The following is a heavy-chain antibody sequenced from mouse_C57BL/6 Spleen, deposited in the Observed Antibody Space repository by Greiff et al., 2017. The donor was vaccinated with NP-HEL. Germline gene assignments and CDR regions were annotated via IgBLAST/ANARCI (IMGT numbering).Heavy chain of an antibody. CDR1: GYSFTGYY. Sequence: EVQLQQSGPELVKPGASVKISCKASGYSFTGYYMNWVKQSPEKSLEWIGEINPSTGGTTYNQKFKAKATLTVDKSSSTAYMQLKILTSEDSAVYYCARPTAQAPDYWGQGTTLTVSS. CDR2: INPSTGGT. V-gene: IGHV1-42*01. CDR3: ARPTAQAPDY. D-gene: IGHD3-2*02. J-gene: IGHJ2*01.